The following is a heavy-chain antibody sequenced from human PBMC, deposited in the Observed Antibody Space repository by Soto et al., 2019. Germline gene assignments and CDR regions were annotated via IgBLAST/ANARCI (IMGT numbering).Heavy chain of an antibody. CDR3: ARVIRTGNYGMNV. Sequence: QEQLLQSGAEVRKPGSSVKVSCKASGGTFNNYAVSWVRQSPGQGLEWMGGIIPMFETVNYAQRFQGRLTIAADESTSTAYMELTSRTSADTAMYFCARVIRTGNYGMNVWGQGTTVTVSS. V-gene: IGHV1-69*01. J-gene: IGHJ6*02. CDR1: GGTFNNYA. CDR2: IIPMFETV.